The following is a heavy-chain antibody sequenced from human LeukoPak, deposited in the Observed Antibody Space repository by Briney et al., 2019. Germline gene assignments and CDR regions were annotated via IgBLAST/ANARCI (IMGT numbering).Heavy chain of an antibody. Sequence: GALRLSCAASGFTFSSYWMSWVRQAPGKGLEWVANIKQDGSEKYYVDSVKGRFTISRDNAKNSLYLQMNSLRAEDTAVYYCARWFRAARYYYYYYMDVWGKGTTVTVSS. CDR2: IKQDGSEK. V-gene: IGHV3-7*01. CDR3: ARWFRAARYYYYYYMDV. CDR1: GFTFSSYW. D-gene: IGHD3-10*01. J-gene: IGHJ6*03.